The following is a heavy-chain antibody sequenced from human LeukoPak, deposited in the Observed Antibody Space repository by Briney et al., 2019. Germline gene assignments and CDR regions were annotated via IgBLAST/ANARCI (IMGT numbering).Heavy chain of an antibody. CDR3: ARGAGDLLTGNHGLSRCYFDY. V-gene: IGHV4-34*01. J-gene: IGHJ4*02. D-gene: IGHD3-9*01. Sequence: SETLSLTCAVHGGSFSGFYWSWIRQPPGKGLEWIGEINQRGSTNIHPSLKRRVTISVDTSKNQFSLKMSSVTAADTAVYYCARGAGDLLTGNHGLSRCYFDYGGQGTLVSVSS. CDR2: INQRGST. CDR1: GGSFSGFY.